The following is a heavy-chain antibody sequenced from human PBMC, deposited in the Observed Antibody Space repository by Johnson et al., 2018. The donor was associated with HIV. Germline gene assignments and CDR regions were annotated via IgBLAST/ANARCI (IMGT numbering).Heavy chain of an antibody. Sequence: QVQLVESGGGVVQPGGYLRLSCAASGFTFSSYGMHWVRQAPGKGLEWVAFIRYDGSNKYYADSVKGRFTISRDNSKNTLYLQMNSLRAEDTAVYYCAKETPSSGGTFDIWGQGTMVTVSS. CDR3: AKETPSSGGTFDI. CDR1: GFTFSSYG. CDR2: IRYDGSNK. D-gene: IGHD6-25*01. J-gene: IGHJ3*02. V-gene: IGHV3-30*02.